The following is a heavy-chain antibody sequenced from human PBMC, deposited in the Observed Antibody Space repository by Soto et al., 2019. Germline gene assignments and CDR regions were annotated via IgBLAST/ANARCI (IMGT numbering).Heavy chain of an antibody. J-gene: IGHJ4*02. CDR2: ISGGSTTI. CDR1: GFTFSSYE. Sequence: EVQLVESGGGLVQPGGSLRLSCAASGFTFSSYELNWVRQAPGKGLEWVSYISGGSTTIYYADSVKGRFTISRDNAKNSLYLQMNSLRAEDTAVYYCARGGYYYDSRGYLFDYWGQGTLVTVSS. CDR3: ARGGYYYDSRGYLFDY. D-gene: IGHD3-22*01. V-gene: IGHV3-48*03.